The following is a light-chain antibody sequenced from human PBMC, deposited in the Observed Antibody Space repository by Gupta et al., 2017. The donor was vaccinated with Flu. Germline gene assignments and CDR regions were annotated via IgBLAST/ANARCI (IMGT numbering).Light chain of an antibody. CDR3: QQYGSSPWT. Sequence: EIVLIQSPGILSLSPGDRATLSCRASQSVSSNFVDWYQHKPGQPPRLLMYYASARGTGIPHRFSGSGSETEFTLTISRLEPEDVALYYCQQYGSSPWTFGQGTKVEIK. CDR2: YAS. V-gene: IGKV3-20*01. CDR1: QSVSSNF. J-gene: IGKJ1*01.